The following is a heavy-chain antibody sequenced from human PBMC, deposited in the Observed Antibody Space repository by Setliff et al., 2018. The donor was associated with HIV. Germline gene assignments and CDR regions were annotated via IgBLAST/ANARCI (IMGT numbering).Heavy chain of an antibody. D-gene: IGHD3-16*01. CDR1: GVSISYYH. CDR3: ANMGGRYVGYFES. Sequence: PSETLSLTCTVSGVSISYYHWSWTRQPPGKGLEWIGYISYTGNTNYDPSLASRVTMSIDTSKMQFSLKLTSVSAADTAVYYCANMGGRYVGYFESWGQGTLVTVSS. J-gene: IGHJ4*02. CDR2: ISYTGNT. V-gene: IGHV4-59*01.